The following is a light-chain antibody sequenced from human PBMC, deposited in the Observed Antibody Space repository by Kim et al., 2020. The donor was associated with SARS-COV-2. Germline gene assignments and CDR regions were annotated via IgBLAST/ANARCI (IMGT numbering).Light chain of an antibody. CDR1: QGVSSI. J-gene: IGKJ4*01. CDR2: NTS. V-gene: IGKV3-11*01. Sequence: LSPGESATLSGRASQGVSSILAWYQQKPGQAPRLLIYNTSDRATGIPPRFSGSGSGTDFTLTISSLEPEDFAVYYCQQRSDWPLTFGGGTKVDIK. CDR3: QQRSDWPLT.